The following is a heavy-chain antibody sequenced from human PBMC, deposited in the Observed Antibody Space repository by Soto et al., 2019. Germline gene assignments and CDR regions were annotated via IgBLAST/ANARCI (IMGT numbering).Heavy chain of an antibody. D-gene: IGHD3-22*01. Sequence: PSETLSLTCAVYGGSFSGYYWSWIRQPPGKGLEWIGEINHSGSTNYNPSLKSRVTISVDTSKNQFSLKLSSVTAADTAVYYCARKMPTMIVVVIQNWFDPWGQGTLVT. CDR1: GGSFSGYY. J-gene: IGHJ5*02. CDR2: INHSGST. CDR3: ARKMPTMIVVVIQNWFDP. V-gene: IGHV4-34*01.